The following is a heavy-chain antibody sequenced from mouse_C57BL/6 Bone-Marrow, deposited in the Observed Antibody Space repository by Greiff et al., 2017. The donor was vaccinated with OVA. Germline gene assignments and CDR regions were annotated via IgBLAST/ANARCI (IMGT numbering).Heavy chain of an antibody. CDR2: ISYDGSN. Sequence: EVQLQQSGPGLVKPSQSLSLTCSVTGYSITSGYYWYWIRQFPGNKLEWMGYISYDGSNNYNPSLKNRISITRDTSKNQFFLKLNSVTTEDTATYYCARDGYDGYDGNYWGQGTTLTVSS. CDR3: ARDGYDGYDGNY. V-gene: IGHV3-6*01. CDR1: GYSITSGYY. D-gene: IGHD2-3*01. J-gene: IGHJ2*01.